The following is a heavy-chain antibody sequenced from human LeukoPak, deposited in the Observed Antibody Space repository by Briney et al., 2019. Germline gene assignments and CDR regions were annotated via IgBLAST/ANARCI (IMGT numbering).Heavy chain of an antibody. J-gene: IGHJ4*02. CDR3: AAGQERGFDY. Sequence: PSETLSLTCTVSGGSISSYYWSWIRQPPGKGLEWIGYIYYSGSTNYNPSLKSRVTISVDTSKNQFSLKLSSVTAADTAVYYCAAGQERGFDYWGQGTLVTVSS. D-gene: IGHD1-1*01. CDR1: GGSISSYY. V-gene: IGHV4-59*01. CDR2: IYYSGST.